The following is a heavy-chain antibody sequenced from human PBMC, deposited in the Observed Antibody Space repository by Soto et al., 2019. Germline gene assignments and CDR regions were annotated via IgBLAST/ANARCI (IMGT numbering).Heavy chain of an antibody. Sequence: QVQLVESGGGVVQPGRSLRLSCAASGFTFSSYGMHWVRQAPGKGLEWVAVIWYDGSNKYYADSVKGRFTISRDNSKNTLYLQMNSLRAEDTAVYYCARDELWFGENAPTYWGQGTLVTVSS. CDR3: ARDELWFGENAPTY. J-gene: IGHJ4*02. D-gene: IGHD3-10*01. V-gene: IGHV3-33*01. CDR2: IWYDGSNK. CDR1: GFTFSSYG.